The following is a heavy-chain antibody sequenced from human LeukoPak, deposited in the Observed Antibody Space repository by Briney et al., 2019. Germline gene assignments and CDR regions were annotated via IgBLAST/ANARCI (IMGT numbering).Heavy chain of an antibody. Sequence: GESLKISCKASGYSFTTYWIGWVRQMPGKGLEWMGMIYPADSTAHYSPSFQGQVTISVDKSINTAYLQWSRLKASDTAMYYCARHRKSGYSGYESDYWGQGTLVTVSS. CDR3: ARHRKSGYSGYESDY. CDR1: GYSFTTYW. J-gene: IGHJ4*02. D-gene: IGHD5-12*01. V-gene: IGHV5-51*01. CDR2: IYPADSTA.